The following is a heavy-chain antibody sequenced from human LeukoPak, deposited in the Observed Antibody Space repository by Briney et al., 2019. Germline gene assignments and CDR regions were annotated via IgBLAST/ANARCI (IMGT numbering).Heavy chain of an antibody. CDR3: ARSDSIVVGWYFDL. CDR2: IYTSGSP. V-gene: IGHV4-4*07. D-gene: IGHD3-22*01. J-gene: IGHJ2*01. Sequence: AETLSLICTLSGRSISSYYGGWIRQPAGKGLEWLGRIYTSGSPNYHPSLKSRVPMSVDTSKNQFSLKLSSVTAADTAVDYCARSDSIVVGWYFDLWGRGTLVTVSS. CDR1: GRSISSYY.